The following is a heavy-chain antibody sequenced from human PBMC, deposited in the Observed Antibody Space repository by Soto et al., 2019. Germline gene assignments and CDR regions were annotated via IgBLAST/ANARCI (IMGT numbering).Heavy chain of an antibody. Sequence: QVQLVQSGAEVKKPGASVKVSCTASGYTFTSYYMHWVRQAPGQGLEWMGIINPSGGSTSYAQKFKGRVTMTRVTSTSTVYMELSSLRSEDSVVYYCASNPILVVVIVWDGWFVPWGEGTLVTVSS. CDR3: ASNPILVVVIVWDGWFVP. J-gene: IGHJ5*02. D-gene: IGHD3-3*01. CDR1: GYTFTSYY. CDR2: INPSGGST. V-gene: IGHV1-46*03.